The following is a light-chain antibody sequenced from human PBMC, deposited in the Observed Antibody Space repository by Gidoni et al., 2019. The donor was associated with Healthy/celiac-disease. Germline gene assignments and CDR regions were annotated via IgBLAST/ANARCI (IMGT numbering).Light chain of an antibody. CDR3: SSYTSSSTLE. CDR2: DVS. J-gene: IGLJ2*01. V-gene: IGLV2-14*03. Sequence: QSALTQPAFESGSPGQSITISCTGTSSDVGGYNYVSWYQQHPGKAPKLMIYDVSNRPSGVSNRFSGSKSGNTASLTISGLQAEDEADYYCSSYTSSSTLEFGGGTKLTVL. CDR1: SSDVGGYNY.